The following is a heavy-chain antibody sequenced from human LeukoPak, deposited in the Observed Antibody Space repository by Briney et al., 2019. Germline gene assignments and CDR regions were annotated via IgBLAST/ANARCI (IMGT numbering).Heavy chain of an antibody. CDR1: GGSISSSSYY. CDR3: ARVCGGGSCPGFFYFDY. J-gene: IGHJ4*02. D-gene: IGHD2-15*01. Sequence: PSETLSLTCTVSGGSISSSSYYWGWIRQPPGKGLEGIRSIYYSGSTYYNPSLRSRVTISVDTSKNQFSLKLSSVTAADTAVYYCARVCGGGSCPGFFYFDYWGQGTLVTVSS. CDR2: IYYSGST. V-gene: IGHV4-39*07.